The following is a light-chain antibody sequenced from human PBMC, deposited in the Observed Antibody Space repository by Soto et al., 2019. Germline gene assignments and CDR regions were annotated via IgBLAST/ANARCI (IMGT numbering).Light chain of an antibody. CDR3: QSYDSSLSGSGV. Sequence: QSVLTQPPSVSGAPGQRVTISCTGSSSNIGAGYDVHWYQQLPGTAPKLLIYGNSNLPSGVPDRFSGSKSGTSASLAITGLQAEDEADYYSQSYDSSLSGSGVFGGGTKLTVL. V-gene: IGLV1-40*01. CDR1: SSNIGAGYD. J-gene: IGLJ2*01. CDR2: GNS.